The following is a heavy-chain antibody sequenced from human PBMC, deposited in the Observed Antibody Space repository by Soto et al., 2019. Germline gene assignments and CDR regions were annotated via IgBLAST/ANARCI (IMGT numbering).Heavy chain of an antibody. CDR1: GFSLRSYA. CDR2: ISGTAESV. V-gene: IGHV3-23*01. D-gene: IGHD3-10*01. CDR3: AKIPMIRGNALDL. J-gene: IGHJ3*01. Sequence: PGGSLRLSCAASGFSLRSYAVTWVRQVPGKGLEWVSVISGTAESVYYADSVKGRFTISRDNSRNTVYLKMNFLRAEDTALYYCAKIPMIRGNALDLWGQGTMVTVSS.